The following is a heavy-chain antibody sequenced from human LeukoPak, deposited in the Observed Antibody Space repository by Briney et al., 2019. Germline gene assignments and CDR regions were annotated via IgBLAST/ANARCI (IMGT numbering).Heavy chain of an antibody. CDR3: ARDPTVRGYKHFDY. Sequence: ASVKVSCTGSRYTLTDYDINWVRQAPGEGLEWMGRISPSSGATNYAQTFQGRVAMTRDTSMNTVYLELTTLRSDDTAVYYCARDPTVRGYKHFDYWGQGTLVTVSS. CDR1: RYTLTDYD. CDR2: ISPSSGAT. D-gene: IGHD5-24*01. V-gene: IGHV1-2*06. J-gene: IGHJ4*02.